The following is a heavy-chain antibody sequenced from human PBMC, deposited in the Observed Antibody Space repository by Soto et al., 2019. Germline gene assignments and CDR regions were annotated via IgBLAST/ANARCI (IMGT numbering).Heavy chain of an antibody. CDR3: ARGQYDSSGYYYVLSHHFDY. J-gene: IGHJ4*02. CDR2: INHSGST. V-gene: IGHV4-34*01. Sequence: PSETLSLTCAVYGGSFSGYYWSWIRQPPGKGLEWIGEINHSGSTNYNPSLKSRVTISVDTSKNQFSLKLSSVTAADTAVYYCARGQYDSSGYYYVLSHHFDYWGQGTLVTVSS. D-gene: IGHD3-22*01. CDR1: GGSFSGYY.